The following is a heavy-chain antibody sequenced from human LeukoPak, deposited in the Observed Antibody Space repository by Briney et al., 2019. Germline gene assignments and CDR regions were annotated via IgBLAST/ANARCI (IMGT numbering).Heavy chain of an antibody. CDR1: GGTFSSYA. V-gene: IGHV1-69*05. CDR3: ARGDYDSTQDY. D-gene: IGHD3-22*01. Sequence: GASVKVSCKASGGTFSSYAISWVRQAPGQGLEWMGGIIPIFGTANYAQKFQGRVTITTDESTSTAYMELSRLRSDDTAVYYCARGDYDSTQDYWGQGTLVTVSS. CDR2: IIPIFGTA. J-gene: IGHJ4*02.